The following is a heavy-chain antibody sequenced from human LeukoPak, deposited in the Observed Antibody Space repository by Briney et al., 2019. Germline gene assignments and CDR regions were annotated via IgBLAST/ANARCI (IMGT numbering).Heavy chain of an antibody. V-gene: IGHV4-59*01. CDR1: GGSISSYY. Sequence: SETLSLTCTVSGGSISSYYWSWIRQPAGKGLEWIGYIYYSGSTNYNPSLKSRVTISVDTSKNQLSLRLSSVTAADTAVYYCARGLDTAMAYNWFDPWGQGTLVTVSS. CDR3: ARGLDTAMAYNWFDP. J-gene: IGHJ5*02. CDR2: IYYSGST. D-gene: IGHD5-18*01.